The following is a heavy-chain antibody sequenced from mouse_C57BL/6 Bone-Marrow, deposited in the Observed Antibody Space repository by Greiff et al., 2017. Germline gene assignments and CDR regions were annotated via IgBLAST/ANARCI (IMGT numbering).Heavy chain of an antibody. V-gene: IGHV1-82*01. CDR3: ARKGALRRRVLRDY. CDR1: GYAFSSSW. D-gene: IGHD1-2*01. CDR2: IYPGDGDT. J-gene: IGHJ2*01. Sequence: QVQLQQSGPELVKPGASVKISCKASGYAFSSSWMNWVKQRPGKGLEWIGRIYPGDGDTNYNGKFKGKATLTADKSSSTAYMQLSSLTSEDSAVYFWARKGALRRRVLRDYWGQGTTLTVSS.